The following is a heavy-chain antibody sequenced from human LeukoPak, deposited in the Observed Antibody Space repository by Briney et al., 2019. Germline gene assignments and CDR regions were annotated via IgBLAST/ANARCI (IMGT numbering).Heavy chain of an antibody. CDR3: ARGALERRVRLDAFDI. V-gene: IGHV4-34*01. J-gene: IGHJ3*02. CDR2: INHSGST. D-gene: IGHD1-1*01. CDR1: GGSFSGYY. Sequence: SETLSLTCAVYGGSFSGYYWSWIRQPPGKGLEWIGEINHSGSTNYSPSLKSRVTISVDTSKNQFSLKLSSVTAADTAVYYCARGALERRVRLDAFDIWGQGTMVTVSS.